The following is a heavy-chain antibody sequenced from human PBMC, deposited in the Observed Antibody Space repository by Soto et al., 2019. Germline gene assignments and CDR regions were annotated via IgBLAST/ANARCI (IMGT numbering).Heavy chain of an antibody. D-gene: IGHD6-6*01. CDR3: ARGRGSSSSFWFDP. CDR2: ISSSSSYI. J-gene: IGHJ5*02. CDR1: GFTFSSYS. V-gene: IGHV3-21*01. Sequence: PGGSLRLSCAASGFTFSSYSMNWVRQAPGKGLEWVSSISSSSSYIYYADSVKGRFTVSRDNAKNSLYLQMNSLRAEDTAVYYCARGRGSSSSFWFDPWGQGTLVTVSS.